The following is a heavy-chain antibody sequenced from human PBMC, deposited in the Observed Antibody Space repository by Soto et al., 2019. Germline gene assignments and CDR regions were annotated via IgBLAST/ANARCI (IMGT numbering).Heavy chain of an antibody. J-gene: IGHJ4*02. V-gene: IGHV4-61*01. CDR1: GDSVSGDSYY. CDR3: ASGRQGGDYDH. CDR2: IYYSGST. D-gene: IGHD3-16*01. Sequence: QVQLQESGPGLVKPSETLSLTCTVSGDSVSGDSYYWTWIRQSPGKGLEWIGYIYYSGSTSYNPSVKSRVTISGGTSKNQFSLKLSSVTAADTAVYYCASGRQGGDYDHWGQGTLVTVSS.